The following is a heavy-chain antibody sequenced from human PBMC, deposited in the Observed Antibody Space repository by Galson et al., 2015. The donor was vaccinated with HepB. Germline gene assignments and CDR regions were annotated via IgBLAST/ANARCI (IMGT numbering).Heavy chain of an antibody. D-gene: IGHD4-17*01. CDR3: TRGLRGYFDY. V-gene: IGHV1-69*01. CDR1: GGTFSSYA. J-gene: IGHJ4*02. Sequence: CKASGGTFSSYAISWVRQAPGQGLEWMGGIIPIFGTANYAQKFQGRVTITADESTSTAYMELSSLRSEDTAVYYCTRGLRGYFDYWGQGTLVTVSS. CDR2: IIPIFGTA.